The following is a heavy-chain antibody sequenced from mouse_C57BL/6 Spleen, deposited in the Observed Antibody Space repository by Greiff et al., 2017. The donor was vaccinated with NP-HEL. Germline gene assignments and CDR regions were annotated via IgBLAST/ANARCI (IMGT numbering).Heavy chain of an antibody. D-gene: IGHD2-2*01. Sequence: EVQLQESGPGLVKPSQSLSLTCSVTGYSITSGYYWNWIRQFPGNKLEWMGYISYDGSNNYNPSLKNRISITRDTSKNQFFLKLNSVTTEDTATYYCERGGLYGYDYAMDYWGQGTSVTVSS. CDR2: ISYDGSN. V-gene: IGHV3-6*01. CDR1: GYSITSGYY. CDR3: ERGGLYGYDYAMDY. J-gene: IGHJ4*01.